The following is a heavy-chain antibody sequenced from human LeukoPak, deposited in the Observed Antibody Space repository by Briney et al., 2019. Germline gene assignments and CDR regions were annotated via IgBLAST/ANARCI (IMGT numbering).Heavy chain of an antibody. CDR2: VNPNSGGT. CDR1: GYTFTGYY. CDR3: AKDVRGYSYGGAFDI. Sequence: ASVKVSCKASGYTFTGYYMHWVRQAPGQGLEWMGWVNPNSGGTNYAQKFQGRVTMTRDTSISTAYMELSRLRAEDTAVYYCAKDVRGYSYGGAFDIWGQGTMVTVSS. V-gene: IGHV1-2*02. J-gene: IGHJ3*02. D-gene: IGHD5-18*01.